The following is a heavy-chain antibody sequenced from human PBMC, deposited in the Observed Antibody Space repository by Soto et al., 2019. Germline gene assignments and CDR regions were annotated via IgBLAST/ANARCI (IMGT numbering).Heavy chain of an antibody. CDR1: GGSFSGYY. D-gene: IGHD6-19*01. Sequence: SETLSLTCAVYGGSFSGYYWSWIRQPPGKGLEWIGEINHSGSTNYNPSLKSRVTISVDTSKNQSSLKLSSVTAADTAAYYCARAYSSGWFYYYYYGMDVWGQGTTVTVSS. J-gene: IGHJ6*02. CDR2: INHSGST. CDR3: ARAYSSGWFYYYYYGMDV. V-gene: IGHV4-34*01.